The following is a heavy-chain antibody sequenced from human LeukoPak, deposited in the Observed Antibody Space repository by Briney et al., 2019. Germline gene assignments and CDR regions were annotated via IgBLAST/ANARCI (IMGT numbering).Heavy chain of an antibody. J-gene: IGHJ6*02. CDR1: GYTFTGYY. V-gene: IGHV1-2*02. CDR3: ARGRPMYYDFWSGYDYYYYGMDV. D-gene: IGHD3-3*01. Sequence: ASVKVSCKASGYTFTGYYMHWVRQAPGQGLEWMGWINPNSGGTNYAQKFQGRVTMTRDTSISTAYMELSRLRSDDTAVYYCARGRPMYYDFWSGYDYYYYGMDVWGQGTTVTASS. CDR2: INPNSGGT.